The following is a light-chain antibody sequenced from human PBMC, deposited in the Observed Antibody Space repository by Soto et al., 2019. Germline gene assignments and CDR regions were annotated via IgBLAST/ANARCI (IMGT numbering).Light chain of an antibody. CDR3: QERGRWPRAA. CDR2: DAY. Sequence: EIVLTQSPGSLSLSPGERATLSCRASQSVNDDNFAWYQHKPGQPPRLLIYDAYSRATGIPDRFSGSGSGTFFSLTISSLEPEDVAVYYCQERGRWPRAAFGGGTRVDIK. CDR1: QSVNDDN. V-gene: IGKV3D-20*02. J-gene: IGKJ4*01.